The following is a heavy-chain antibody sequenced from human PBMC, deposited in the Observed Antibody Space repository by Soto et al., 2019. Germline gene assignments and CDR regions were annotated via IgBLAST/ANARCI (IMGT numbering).Heavy chain of an antibody. CDR3: ARGVDYGDYAIDY. CDR2: IWYDGSNI. J-gene: IGHJ4*02. CDR1: GFSFSYYG. Sequence: QVQIVESGGGVVQPGRSLRLSCTASGFSFSYYGMHWVRQAPGKGLEWVAVIWYDGSNIYYADSVSGRFTIARDNSKNTLHLQMNSLRAEDTAFYYCARGVDYGDYAIDYWGQGTLVTVSS. D-gene: IGHD4-17*01. V-gene: IGHV3-33*01.